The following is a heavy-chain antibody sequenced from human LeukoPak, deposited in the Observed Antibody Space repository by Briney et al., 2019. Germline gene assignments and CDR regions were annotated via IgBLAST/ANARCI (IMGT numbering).Heavy chain of an antibody. Sequence: PGGSLRLSCAASGFTFSSYGMHWVRQAPGKGLEWVAFIRYDGSNKYYADSVKGRFTISRDNSKNTLYLQMNSLRAEDTAVYYCAKDCSNMITFGGVDYWGQGTLVTVSS. V-gene: IGHV3-30*02. CDR1: GFTFSSYG. D-gene: IGHD3-16*01. CDR2: IRYDGSNK. CDR3: AKDCSNMITFGGVDY. J-gene: IGHJ4*02.